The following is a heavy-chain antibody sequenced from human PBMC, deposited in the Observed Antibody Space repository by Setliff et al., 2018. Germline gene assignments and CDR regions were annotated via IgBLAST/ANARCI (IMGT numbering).Heavy chain of an antibody. V-gene: IGHV1-69*05. J-gene: IGHJ6*03. CDR2: TIPMFRTT. D-gene: IGHD5-12*01. Sequence: SVKVSCKASGGTFSNYGIGWVRQAPGQGLEWMGGTIPMFRTTNYARKFQGRVTIITDESTSTAYMQLSSLGSDDTAVYYCVREGVDRRSSTDYRYYMDVWGEGTTVTVSS. CDR1: GGTFSNYG. CDR3: VREGVDRRSSTDYRYYMDV.